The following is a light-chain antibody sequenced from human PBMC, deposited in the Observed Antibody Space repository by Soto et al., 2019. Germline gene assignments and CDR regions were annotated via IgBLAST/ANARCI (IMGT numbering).Light chain of an antibody. V-gene: IGKV1-27*01. Sequence: DIQMTQSPSSLSASVGDRVTITCRASQDICHYLAWYQQKPGEVPKLLIYGASTLQSGVPSRFSGSRSGTDFTLTISSLQAEDVATYYCQNYNRAPWTFGQGTKVETK. CDR3: QNYNRAPWT. CDR1: QDICHY. J-gene: IGKJ1*01. CDR2: GAS.